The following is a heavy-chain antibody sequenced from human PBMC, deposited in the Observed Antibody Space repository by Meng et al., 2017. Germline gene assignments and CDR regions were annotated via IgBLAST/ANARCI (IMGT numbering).Heavy chain of an antibody. J-gene: IGHJ3*02. CDR1: GYSFTSYW. CDR2: IYPGDSDT. D-gene: IGHD5-18*01. CDR3: ASGYSYGHGSRAFDI. V-gene: IGHV5-51*01. Sequence: KVSCKGSGYSFTSYWIGWVRQMPGKGLEWMGIIYPGDSDTRYSPSFQGQVTISADKSISTAHLQWSSLKASDTAMYYCASGYSYGHGSRAFDIWGQGTMVTVSS.